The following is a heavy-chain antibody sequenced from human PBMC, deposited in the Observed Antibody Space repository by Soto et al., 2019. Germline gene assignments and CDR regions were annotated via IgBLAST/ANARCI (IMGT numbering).Heavy chain of an antibody. D-gene: IGHD6-19*01. CDR3: AHIVVAGLGYYFDY. Sequence: QITLKESGPTLVKPTQTLTLTCTFSGFSLSSTRMAVGWIRQPPGKALEWLALIYWDDDKRYSPFMKSRLTITKDTAKNLVVLTMSNLDPVDTARYYGAHIVVAGLGYYFDYWGQGTLVTFSS. J-gene: IGHJ4*02. CDR2: IYWDDDK. V-gene: IGHV2-5*02. CDR1: GFSLSSTRMA.